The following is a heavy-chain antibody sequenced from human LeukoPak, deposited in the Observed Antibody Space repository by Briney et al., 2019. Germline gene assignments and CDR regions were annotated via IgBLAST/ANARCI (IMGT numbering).Heavy chain of an antibody. J-gene: IGHJ6*04. CDR1: GFSFSTYN. D-gene: IGHD3-10*02. CDR3: AELGITMIGGV. CDR2: ISSSGTYI. V-gene: IGHV3-21*01. Sequence: PGGSLRLSCAASGFSFSTYNMNWVRQAPGKGLEWVSSISSSGTYIYYADSVKGRFTISRDNGKNSLYLQMNSLTPEDTAVYYCAELGITMIGGVWGKGTTVTISS.